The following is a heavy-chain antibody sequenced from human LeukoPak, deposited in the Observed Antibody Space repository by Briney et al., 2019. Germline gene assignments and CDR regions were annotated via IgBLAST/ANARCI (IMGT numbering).Heavy chain of an antibody. CDR2: ISYDGSNK. V-gene: IGHV3-30*04. CDR3: ARDTSKRSSYYFDY. J-gene: IGHJ4*02. Sequence: GGSLRLSCAASGFTFSSYAMHWVRQAPGKGLEWVAVISYDGSNKYYADSVKGRFTISRDNSKNTLYLQMNSLRAEDTAVYYCARDTSKRSSYYFDYWGQGTLVTVSS. CDR1: GFTFSSYA. D-gene: IGHD1-26*01.